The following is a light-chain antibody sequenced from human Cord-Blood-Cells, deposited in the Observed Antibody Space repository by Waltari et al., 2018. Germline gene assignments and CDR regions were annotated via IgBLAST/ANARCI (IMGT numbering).Light chain of an antibody. CDR3: QQRET. CDR1: PCVSSY. CDR2: DAS. Sequence: EIVLTQSPATLSLSPGESVTLSCRASPCVSSYLAWYQQKPGQAPRLLIYDASNRATGIPARFSGSRARTDFTLTISSLEPEDFAVYYCQQRETFGQGTKLEIK. J-gene: IGKJ2*01. V-gene: IGKV3-11*01.